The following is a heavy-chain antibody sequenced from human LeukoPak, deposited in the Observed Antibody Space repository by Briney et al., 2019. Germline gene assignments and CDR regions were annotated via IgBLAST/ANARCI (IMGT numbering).Heavy chain of an antibody. CDR1: GFTFSSYW. J-gene: IGHJ4*02. Sequence: GGSLRLSCAASGFTFSSYWMHWVRQAPGKGLEWVAVISYDGSNKYYADSVKGRFTISRDNSKNTLYLQMNSLRAEDTAVYYCARTPEGGYSEYWGQGTLVTVSS. D-gene: IGHD5-24*01. CDR3: ARTPEGGYSEY. CDR2: ISYDGSNK. V-gene: IGHV3-30-3*01.